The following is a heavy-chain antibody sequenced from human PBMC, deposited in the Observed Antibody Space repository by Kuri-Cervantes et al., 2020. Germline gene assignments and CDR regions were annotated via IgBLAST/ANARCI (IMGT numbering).Heavy chain of an antibody. CDR3: ARVDSIYTGPYGMDV. CDR2: IIPILGIA. CDR1: GGTFSSYT. Sequence: SVKVSCKASGGTFSSYTISWVRQAPGQGLEWMGRIIPILGIANYAQKFQGRVTITADKSTSTTYMELSSLRSEDTAVYYCARVDSIYTGPYGMDVWGQGTTVTVSS. V-gene: IGHV1-69*02. J-gene: IGHJ6*02. D-gene: IGHD3-16*01.